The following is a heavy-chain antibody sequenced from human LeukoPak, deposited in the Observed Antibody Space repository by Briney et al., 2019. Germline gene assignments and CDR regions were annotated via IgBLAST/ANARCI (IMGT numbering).Heavy chain of an antibody. CDR1: GDSISSSTYY. J-gene: IGHJ1*01. CDR3: AVLEGYYSGSGTYH. D-gene: IGHD3-10*01. Sequence: PSDTLSLTCTVWGDSISSSTYYGRSVPQPPGKVLGWFARRWYGESYSESTYYNPSLKSRVTISVDTSKNQFSLKLNSVTAADTAVYYCAVLEGYYSGSGTYHWGQGILVTVSS. CDR2: RWYGESYSEST. V-gene: IGHV4-39*07.